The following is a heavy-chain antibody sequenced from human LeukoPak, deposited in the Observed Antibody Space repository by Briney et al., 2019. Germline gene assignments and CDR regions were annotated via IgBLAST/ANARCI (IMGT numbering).Heavy chain of an antibody. CDR1: GFTFSSYA. J-gene: IGHJ5*02. D-gene: IGHD3-16*01. CDR2: ISYDGSNK. Sequence: GGSLRLSCAASGFTFSSYAMHWVRQAPGKGLEWVAVISYDGSNKYYADSVKGRFTISRDNSKNTLYLQMNSLRAEDTAVYYCARDIWGGKDPDWFDPWGQGTLVAVSS. V-gene: IGHV3-30-3*01. CDR3: ARDIWGGKDPDWFDP.